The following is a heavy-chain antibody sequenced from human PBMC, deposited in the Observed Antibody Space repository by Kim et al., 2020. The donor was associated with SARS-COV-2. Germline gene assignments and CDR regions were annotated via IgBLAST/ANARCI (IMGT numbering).Heavy chain of an antibody. V-gene: IGHV7-4-1*02. Sequence: ASVKVSCKASGYTFTSYAMNWVRQAPGQGLEWMGWINTNTGNPTYAQGFTGRFVFSLDTSVSTAYLQISSLKAEDTAVYYCARDLAQSYCSGGSCYSVNRWFDPWGQGTLVTVSS. CDR2: INTNTGNP. D-gene: IGHD2-15*01. CDR3: ARDLAQSYCSGGSCYSVNRWFDP. J-gene: IGHJ5*02. CDR1: GYTFTSYA.